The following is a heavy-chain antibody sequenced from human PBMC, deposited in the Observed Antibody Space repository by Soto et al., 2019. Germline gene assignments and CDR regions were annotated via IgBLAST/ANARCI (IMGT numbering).Heavy chain of an antibody. Sequence: ASVKVSCKASGYTFTGYYMHWVRQAPGQGLEWMGWISAYNGNTNYAQKLQGRVTMTTDTSTSTAYMELRSLRSDDTAVYYCAGTTSLLSVWFDPWGQGTLVTVSS. CDR3: AGTTSLLSVWFDP. CDR1: GYTFTGYY. CDR2: ISAYNGNT. V-gene: IGHV1-18*04. J-gene: IGHJ5*02. D-gene: IGHD1-7*01.